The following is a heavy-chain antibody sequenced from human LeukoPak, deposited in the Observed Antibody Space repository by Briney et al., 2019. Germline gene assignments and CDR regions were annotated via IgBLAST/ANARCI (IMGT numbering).Heavy chain of an antibody. D-gene: IGHD6-13*01. J-gene: IGHJ4*02. Sequence: GGSLRLSCAASGFTFSSYWMTWVRQAPGKGLEWVANIKQDGSGKYYVDSVKGRFTISRDNSKNTLYLQMNSLRAEDTAVYYCARDGAAAGMDYWGQGTLVTVSS. CDR2: IKQDGSGK. CDR1: GFTFSSYW. V-gene: IGHV3-7*01. CDR3: ARDGAAAGMDY.